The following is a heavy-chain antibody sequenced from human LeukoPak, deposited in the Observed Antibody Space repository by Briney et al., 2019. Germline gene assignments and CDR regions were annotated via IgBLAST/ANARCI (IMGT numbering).Heavy chain of an antibody. J-gene: IGHJ4*02. D-gene: IGHD5-24*01. CDR1: GFTFSNFA. CDR2: IVGSSST. Sequence: GGSLRLSCAASGFTFSNFAMTWVRQAPGKGLEWVSSIVGSSSTYYADSLKGRFTISRDNAKNSLYLQMNSLRAEDTAVYYCARDGYKPFDYWGQGTLVTVSS. CDR3: ARDGYKPFDY. V-gene: IGHV3-21*01.